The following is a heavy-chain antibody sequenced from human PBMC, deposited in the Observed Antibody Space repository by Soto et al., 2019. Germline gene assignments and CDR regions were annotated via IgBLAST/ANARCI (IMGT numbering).Heavy chain of an antibody. CDR2: SYYSGTT. CDR1: GGFIDFYY. D-gene: IGHD1-1*01. CDR3: ARRQNWNNLFDT. Sequence: QLQLQESGPGLVKPSETLSLTCTVSGGFIDFYYWSWIRQAPGKGLEWIGCSYYSGTTTYNPSFKSRVSISIDISKTQFSLRLRSVTAADTAVYYCARRQNWNNLFDTWGQGKLVTVSS. V-gene: IGHV4-59*08. J-gene: IGHJ4*02.